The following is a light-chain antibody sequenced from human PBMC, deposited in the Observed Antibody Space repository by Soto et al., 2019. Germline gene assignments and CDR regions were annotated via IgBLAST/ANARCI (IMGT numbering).Light chain of an antibody. V-gene: IGKV3-20*01. CDR2: GAS. CDR3: QQYGSSPLYT. Sequence: IVLTQSPGTLSLSPGERVTLSCRASQSVSSSYLAWYQQKLGQAPRLLIYGASSRATGIPDRFSGSGSGTDFTLTISRLEPEDFAVYYCQQYGSSPLYTLGQGTKLEIK. CDR1: QSVSSSY. J-gene: IGKJ2*01.